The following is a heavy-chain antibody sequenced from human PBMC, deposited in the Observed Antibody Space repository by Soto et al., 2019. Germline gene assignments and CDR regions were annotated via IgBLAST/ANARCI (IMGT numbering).Heavy chain of an antibody. CDR2: ISGSGGST. CDR3: ARDKRYYDSSGYLDY. D-gene: IGHD3-22*01. V-gene: IGHV3-23*01. J-gene: IGHJ4*02. CDR1: GFTFSSYA. Sequence: GGSLRLSCAASGFTFSSYALNWVRQAPGKGLEWVSAISGSGGSTYYADSVKGRFIISRDNSKNTLYLQMNSLRAEDTAVYYCARDKRYYDSSGYLDYWGQGTLVTVSS.